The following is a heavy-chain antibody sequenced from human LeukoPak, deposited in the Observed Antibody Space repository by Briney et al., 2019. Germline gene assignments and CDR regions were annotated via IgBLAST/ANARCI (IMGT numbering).Heavy chain of an antibody. V-gene: IGHV3-7*01. D-gene: IGHD4-23*01. CDR1: GFTFSGYW. Sequence: PGGSLRLSCAASGFTFSGYWMSWVRQAPGKGLEWVANIKQDGSENYYVDSAKGRFTISRDNAKNSLYLQMNSLRAEDTAVYYCARGIDYGGNSGFGYWGQGTLVTVSS. CDR2: IKQDGSEN. J-gene: IGHJ4*02. CDR3: ARGIDYGGNSGFGY.